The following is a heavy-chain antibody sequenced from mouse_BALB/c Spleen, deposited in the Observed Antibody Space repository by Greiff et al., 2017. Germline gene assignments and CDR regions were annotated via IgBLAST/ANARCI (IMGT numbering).Heavy chain of an antibody. CDR2: ISSGSSTI. CDR3: ARSSYGNYFDY. Sequence: DVKLQESGGGLVQPGGSRKLSCAASGFTFSSFGMHWVRQAPEKGLEWVAYISSGSSTIYYADTVKGRFTISRDNPKNTLFLQMTSLRSEDTAMYYCARSSYGNYFDYWGQGTTLTVSS. J-gene: IGHJ2*01. CDR1: GFTFSSFG. D-gene: IGHD2-10*01. V-gene: IGHV5-17*02.